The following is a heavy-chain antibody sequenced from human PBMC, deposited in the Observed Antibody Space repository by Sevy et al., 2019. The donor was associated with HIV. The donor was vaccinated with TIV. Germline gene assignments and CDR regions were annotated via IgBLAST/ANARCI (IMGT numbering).Heavy chain of an antibody. CDR2: ISYDGSNK. CDR3: ARAWDYGDYPKYYYYYYMDV. V-gene: IGHV3-30-3*01. CDR1: GFTFSSYA. Sequence: GGSLRLSCAASGFTFSSYAMHWVRQAPGKGLEWVAVISYDGSNKYYADSVKGRFTISRENSKNTLYLQMNSLRAEDTAVYYYARAWDYGDYPKYYYYYYMDVWGKGTTVTVSS. J-gene: IGHJ6*03. D-gene: IGHD4-17*01.